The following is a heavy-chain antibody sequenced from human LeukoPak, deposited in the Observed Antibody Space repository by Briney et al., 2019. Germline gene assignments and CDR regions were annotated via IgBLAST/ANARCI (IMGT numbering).Heavy chain of an antibody. V-gene: IGHV3-48*02. CDR3: ARRGFRSVDY. CDR2: ISSSSSTI. D-gene: IGHD1-26*01. CDR1: GLSFSSYS. Sequence: GGSLRLSCPVSGLSFSSYSMNWVRQAARRGLEWVSYISSSSSTIYYANSVQGRFTISRDNAKISLHLQMNSLRDEDTAVYYCARRGFRSVDYWGQGTMVTVSS. J-gene: IGHJ4*02.